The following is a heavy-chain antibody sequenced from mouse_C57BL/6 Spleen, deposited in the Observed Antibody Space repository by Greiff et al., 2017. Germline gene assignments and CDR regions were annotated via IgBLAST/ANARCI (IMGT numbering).Heavy chain of an antibody. CDR2: IYPGDGDT. CDR1: GYAFSSSW. J-gene: IGHJ2*01. V-gene: IGHV1-82*01. CDR3: ARSAGRYFDY. D-gene: IGHD4-1*01. Sequence: LVESGPELVKPGASVKISCKASGYAFSSSWMNWVKQRPGKGLEWIGRIYPGDGDTNYNGKFKGKATLTVDQSSSTAYMQLNSLTSEDSAVYYCARSAGRYFDYWGQGTTLTVSS.